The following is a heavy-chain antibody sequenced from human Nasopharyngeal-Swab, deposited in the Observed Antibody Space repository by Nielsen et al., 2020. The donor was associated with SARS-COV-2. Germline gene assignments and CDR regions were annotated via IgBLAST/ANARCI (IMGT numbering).Heavy chain of an antibody. J-gene: IGHJ3*02. CDR3: VRDGALIQLWLLPHALDI. CDR2: ISSSGSIA. D-gene: IGHD5-18*01. V-gene: IGHV3-48*03. Sequence: VSQAPGKGVVWVSFISSSGSIAYYADSVKGRFTISRDNANNSLYLQMNSLRADDTAVYYCVRDGALIQLWLLPHALDIWGQGTLVTVSS.